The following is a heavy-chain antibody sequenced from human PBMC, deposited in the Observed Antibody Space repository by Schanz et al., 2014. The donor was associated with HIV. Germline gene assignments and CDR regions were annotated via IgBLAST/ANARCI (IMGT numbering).Heavy chain of an antibody. J-gene: IGHJ4*02. CDR3: ARDRPVIVGATRADGGTDFDY. Sequence: QVQLVQSGSEVKKPGASVKVSCKASGYTFISYGISWVRQAPGQGLEWMGWISAYNGNTNYAQKFQGRLTMPTDPTPSPAYMELRSLRSDDTAAYYCARDRPVIVGATRADGGTDFDYWGQGTLVTVSS. D-gene: IGHD1-26*01. V-gene: IGHV1-18*01. CDR2: ISAYNGNT. CDR1: GYTFISYG.